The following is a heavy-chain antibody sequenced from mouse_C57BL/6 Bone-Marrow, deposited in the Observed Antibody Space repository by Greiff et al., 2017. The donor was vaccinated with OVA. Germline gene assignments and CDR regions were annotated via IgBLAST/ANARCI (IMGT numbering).Heavy chain of an antibody. V-gene: IGHV1-50*01. D-gene: IGHD2-2*01. CDR2: IDPSDSYT. CDR3: ARISTMVTDADY. CDR1: GYTFTSYW. Sequence: QVQLQQPGAELVKPGASVKLSCKASGYTFTSYWMQWVKQRPGQGLEWIGEIDPSDSYTNYNPKFKGKATLTVDTSSSTAYMQLRSLTSEDSAVYYCARISTMVTDADYWGQGTTLTVSS. J-gene: IGHJ2*01.